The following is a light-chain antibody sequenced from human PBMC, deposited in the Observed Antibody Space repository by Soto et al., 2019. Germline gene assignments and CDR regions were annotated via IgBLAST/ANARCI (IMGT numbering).Light chain of an antibody. CDR2: DAS. CDR1: QSVRSY. CDR3: QHRSAWPIT. J-gene: IGKJ4*01. V-gene: IGKV3-11*01. Sequence: EIVLTQSPATLSLSPGERATLSCRASQSVRSYLVWYQQKPGQAPRLLIYDASTRATGIPARFSGSGSGTDFPLTISSLEPEAFAVYYCQHRSAWPITFGGGTKVEIE.